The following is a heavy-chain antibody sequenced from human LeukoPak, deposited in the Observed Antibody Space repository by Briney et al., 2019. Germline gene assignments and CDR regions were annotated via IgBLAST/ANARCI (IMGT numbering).Heavy chain of an antibody. J-gene: IGHJ4*02. Sequence: SQTLSLTCAISGDSVSSNSAAWNWIRQSPSRGLEWLGRTYYRSQWNHDYAVSVRSRITINPDTSKNQFSLRLNSVTPEDTAVYYCAKGFNRLFDYWGQGTLVTVSS. CDR2: TYYRSQWNH. CDR3: AKGFNRLFDY. D-gene: IGHD3-10*01. V-gene: IGHV6-1*01. CDR1: GDSVSSNSAA.